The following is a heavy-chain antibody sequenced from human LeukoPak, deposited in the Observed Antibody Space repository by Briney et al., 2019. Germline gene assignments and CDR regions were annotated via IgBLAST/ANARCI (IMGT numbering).Heavy chain of an antibody. CDR1: GFTFSSYS. CDR2: ISSSSSTI. V-gene: IGHV3-48*02. Sequence: GGSLSLSCAASGFTFSSYSMNWVRQAPEEGLEWVSYISSSSSTIYYAYSVKGRFTISRDNAKNSLYLQMNSLRDEDTAVYYCARERFGAFDIWVQGTMVTVSS. CDR3: ARERFGAFDI. J-gene: IGHJ3*02. D-gene: IGHD3-10*01.